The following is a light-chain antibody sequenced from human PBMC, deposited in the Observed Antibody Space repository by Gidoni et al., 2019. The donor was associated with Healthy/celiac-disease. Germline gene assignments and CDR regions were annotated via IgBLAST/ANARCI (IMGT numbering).Light chain of an antibody. Sequence: EIVLTPSPATLSLSPGERATLSCRASQSVNSYLAWYQQKPGQAPRLLIYDASNRATGIPARFSGSGSGTDFTLTISSLEPEDFAVYYCQQRSNWPPYTFGQGTKLEIK. CDR1: QSVNSY. CDR3: QQRSNWPPYT. J-gene: IGKJ2*01. V-gene: IGKV3-11*01. CDR2: DAS.